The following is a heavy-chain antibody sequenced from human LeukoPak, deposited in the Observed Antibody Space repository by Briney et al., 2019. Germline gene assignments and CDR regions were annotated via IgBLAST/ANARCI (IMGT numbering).Heavy chain of an antibody. J-gene: IGHJ4*02. V-gene: IGHV3-66*01. D-gene: IGHD3-9*01. CDR1: GFTVSSNY. CDR2: IYSGGST. CDR3: AKEGSFGDILTGYDY. Sequence: GGSLRLSCAASGFTVSSNYMSWVRQAPGKGLEWVSVIYSGGSTYYADSVKGRFTISRDNPKNTLYLQMNSLRAEDTAVYYCAKEGSFGDILTGYDYWGQGTLVTVSS.